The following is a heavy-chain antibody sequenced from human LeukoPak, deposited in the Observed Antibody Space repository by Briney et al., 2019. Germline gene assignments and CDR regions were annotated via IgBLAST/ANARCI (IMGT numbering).Heavy chain of an antibody. D-gene: IGHD3-22*01. J-gene: IGHJ4*02. CDR1: GGTFSSYA. CDR2: IIPIFGTA. CDR3: AGDEDYYDSSGYV. Sequence: SVKVSCKASGGTFSSYAISWVRQAPGQGREWMGGIIPIFGTANYAQKFQGRVTITADESTSTAYMELSSLRSEDTAVYYCAGDEDYYDSSGYVWGQRTLVTVSS. V-gene: IGHV1-69*13.